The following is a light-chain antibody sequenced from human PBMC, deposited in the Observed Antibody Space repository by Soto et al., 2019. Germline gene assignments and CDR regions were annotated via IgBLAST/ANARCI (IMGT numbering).Light chain of an antibody. Sequence: IHVSVSPATLSALVGDRVTITCRASHSISGWLALYQQKPGKAPKLLIYDASSLESGVPSRFSGSGSGTDFTLTISCLQSEDFATYYCQQYYSYPRTFGQGTKVDIK. V-gene: IGKV1-5*01. CDR1: HSISGW. J-gene: IGKJ1*01. CDR2: DAS. CDR3: QQYYSYPRT.